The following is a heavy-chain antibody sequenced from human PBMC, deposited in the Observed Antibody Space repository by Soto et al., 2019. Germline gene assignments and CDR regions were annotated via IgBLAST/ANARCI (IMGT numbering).Heavy chain of an antibody. J-gene: IGHJ3*02. CDR1: GGSISSGGYY. Sequence: NPSETLSLTCTVSGGSISSGGYYWSWIRQHPGRGLEWIGCIYYSGSTYYNPSLKSRVTISLGTSRTQFSLKLSSVTAADTAVYYCARLQYDILTGQKGAFDIWGQGTMVT. CDR2: IYYSGST. D-gene: IGHD3-9*01. V-gene: IGHV4-31*03. CDR3: ARLQYDILTGQKGAFDI.